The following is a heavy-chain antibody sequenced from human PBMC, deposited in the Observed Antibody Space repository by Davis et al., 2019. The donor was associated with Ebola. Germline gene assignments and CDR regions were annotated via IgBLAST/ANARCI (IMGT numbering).Heavy chain of an antibody. J-gene: IGHJ5*02. D-gene: IGHD3-22*01. CDR2: INHSGST. Sequence: MPSETLSLTCAVYGGSFSGYYWSWIRQPPGKGLEWIGEINHSGSTNYNPSLKSRVTISVDTSKNQFSLKLSSVTAADTAVYYCARLSGHYDSSGYPWGQGTLVTVSS. CDR1: GGSFSGYY. V-gene: IGHV4-34*01. CDR3: ARLSGHYDSSGYP.